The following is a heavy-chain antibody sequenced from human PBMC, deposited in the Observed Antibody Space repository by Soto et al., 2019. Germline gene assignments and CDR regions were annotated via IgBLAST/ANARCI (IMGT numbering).Heavy chain of an antibody. D-gene: IGHD5-12*01. Sequence: GGSLRLSCAASGFTFSSYGMHWVRQAPGKGLEWVAVIWYDGSNKYYADSVKGRFTISRDNSKNTLYLQMNSLRAEDTAVYYCARVRAGGWLQLRPDYWGQGTLVTVSS. CDR3: ARVRAGGWLQLRPDY. J-gene: IGHJ4*02. V-gene: IGHV3-33*01. CDR1: GFTFSSYG. CDR2: IWYDGSNK.